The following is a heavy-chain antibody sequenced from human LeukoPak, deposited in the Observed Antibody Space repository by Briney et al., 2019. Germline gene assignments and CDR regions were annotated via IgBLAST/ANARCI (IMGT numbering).Heavy chain of an antibody. Sequence: SETLSLTCTVSGGSISSGSYYWSWIRQPAGEGLEWIGRIYTSGSTNYNPSLKSRVTISVHTSKNQFSLKLSSVTAADTAVYYCARSFDDFWSGTQGYFDLWGRGTLVTVSS. D-gene: IGHD3-3*01. CDR3: ARSFDDFWSGTQGYFDL. J-gene: IGHJ2*01. V-gene: IGHV4-61*02. CDR1: GGSISSGSYY. CDR2: IYTSGST.